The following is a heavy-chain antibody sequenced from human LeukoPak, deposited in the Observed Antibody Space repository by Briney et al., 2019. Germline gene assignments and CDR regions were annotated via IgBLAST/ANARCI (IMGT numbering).Heavy chain of an antibody. CDR3: ARLGYCSSTSCYLDYYYYGMDV. D-gene: IGHD2-2*01. CDR2: ISGSGGST. J-gene: IGHJ6*02. Sequence: GGSLRLSCAASGFTFSSYAMSWVRQAPGKGLEWVSAISGSGGSTYYADSVKGRFTISRDNPKNTLYLQLNSLRAEDTAVYYCARLGYCSSTSCYLDYYYYGMDVWGQGTTVTVSS. CDR1: GFTFSSYA. V-gene: IGHV3-23*01.